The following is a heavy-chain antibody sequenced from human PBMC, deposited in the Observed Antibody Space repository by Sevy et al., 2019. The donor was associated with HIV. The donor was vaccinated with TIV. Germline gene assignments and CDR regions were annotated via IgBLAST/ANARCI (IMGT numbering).Heavy chain of an antibody. CDR1: GFTFSSYA. V-gene: IGHV3-23*01. J-gene: IGHJ4*02. CDR3: AKVLYNYYDSSGHFDY. Sequence: GGSLRLSCAASGFTFSSYAMSWVRQAPGKGLEWVSAISGSGGSTYYADSVKGRFTISRDNSKNTLYLQMNSLRAEDTAVYYCAKVLYNYYDSSGHFDYWSQGTLVTVSS. D-gene: IGHD3-22*01. CDR2: ISGSGGST.